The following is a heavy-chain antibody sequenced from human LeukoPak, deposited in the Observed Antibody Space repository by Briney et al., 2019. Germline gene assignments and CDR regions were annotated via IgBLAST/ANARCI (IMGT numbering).Heavy chain of an antibody. CDR1: GFTFSRYA. D-gene: IGHD3-10*01. CDR2: ISGNGGST. V-gene: IGHV3-23*01. J-gene: IGHJ6*02. CDR3: ARAGGYYGSGSYYPDQTYFYYYGMDV. Sequence: GGSLRLSCAASGFTFSRYAMHWVRQAPGKGLEWVSPISGNGGSTYYADSVQGRFTISRDNAKNTLYLQMNSLRGEDTAVCYCARAGGYYGSGSYYPDQTYFYYYGMDVWGQGTTVTVSS.